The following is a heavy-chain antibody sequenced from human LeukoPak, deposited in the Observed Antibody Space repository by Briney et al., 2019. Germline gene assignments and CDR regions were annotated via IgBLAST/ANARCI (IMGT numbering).Heavy chain of an antibody. D-gene: IGHD2-2*01. CDR2: INHSRST. V-gene: IGHV4-34*01. CDR3: AREIPAVRLTYYFYYYMDV. Sequence: PSETLSLTCAVSGRSFSDYYWSWIRQPPGKGLEWIGEINHSRSTNYNPSLKSRVTISVDTSKNQFSLKLSSVTAADTAVYYCAREIPAVRLTYYFYYYMDVWGKGTTVTVSS. J-gene: IGHJ6*03. CDR1: GRSFSDYY.